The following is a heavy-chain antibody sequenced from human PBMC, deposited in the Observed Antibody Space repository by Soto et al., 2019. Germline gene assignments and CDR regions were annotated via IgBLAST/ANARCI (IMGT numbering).Heavy chain of an antibody. CDR2: INHSGST. CDR1: GGSFSGYY. J-gene: IGHJ3*02. Sequence: QVQLQQWGAGLLKPSETLSLTCAVYGGSFSGYYWSWIRQPPGKGLEWIGEINHSGSTNYNPSLKRRVSISVDTSKSQFSLKLSSVTAADTTVYYCARSCYGGGHDAFDIWGQGTMVTVSS. CDR3: ARSCYGGGHDAFDI. D-gene: IGHD4-17*01. V-gene: IGHV4-34*01.